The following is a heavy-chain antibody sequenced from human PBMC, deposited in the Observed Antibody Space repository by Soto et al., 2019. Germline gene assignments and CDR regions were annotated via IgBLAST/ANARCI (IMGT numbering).Heavy chain of an antibody. V-gene: IGHV5-51*01. D-gene: IGHD5-12*01. CDR3: ARQGYSSWSPAFDF. CDR2: VHPGDSET. CDR1: GYIFTSYW. J-gene: IGHJ3*01. Sequence: GDCLKISCEGSGYIFTSYWIGWVRQMPGKGLEWMGIVHPGDSETRHSPSFQGQVTISADKAISIAYLQWSSLKASDTAMYYCARQGYSSWSPAFDFWGQGTMVTVSS.